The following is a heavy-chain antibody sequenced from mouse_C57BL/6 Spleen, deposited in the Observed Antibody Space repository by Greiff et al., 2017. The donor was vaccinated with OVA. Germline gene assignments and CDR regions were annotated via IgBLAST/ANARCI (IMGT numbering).Heavy chain of an antibody. V-gene: IGHV1-82*01. Sequence: QVQLQQSGPELVKPGASVKISCKASGYAFSSSWMNWAKQRPGKGLEWIGRIYPGDGDTNYNGKFKGKATLTADKSSSTAYMQLSSLTSEDSAVYFCARSPYYYGSSHYAMDYWGQGTSVTVSS. CDR1: GYAFSSSW. J-gene: IGHJ4*01. CDR2: IYPGDGDT. D-gene: IGHD1-1*01. CDR3: ARSPYYYGSSHYAMDY.